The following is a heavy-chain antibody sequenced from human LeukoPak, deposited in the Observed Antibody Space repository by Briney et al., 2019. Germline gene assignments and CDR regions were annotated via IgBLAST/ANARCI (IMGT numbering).Heavy chain of an antibody. Sequence: KSSETLSLTCTVSGGSVSSGSYYWRWIRQPPGKGLEWLGYIYYSGSTNYNPSLKSRVTISVDMSKNQFSLKLSSVTAADTAVYYCARAPFEGSGWYIYYFDYWGQGTLVTVSS. CDR3: ARAPFEGSGWYIYYFDY. CDR2: IYYSGST. D-gene: IGHD6-19*01. CDR1: GGSVSSGSYY. V-gene: IGHV4-61*01. J-gene: IGHJ4*02.